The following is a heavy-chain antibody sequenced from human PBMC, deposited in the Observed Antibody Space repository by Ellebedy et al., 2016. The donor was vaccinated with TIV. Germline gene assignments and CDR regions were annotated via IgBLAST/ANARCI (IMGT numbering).Heavy chain of an antibody. CDR2: IRGRSETI. V-gene: IGHV3-48*04. J-gene: IGHJ4*02. CDR1: GFTFSSYA. Sequence: PGGSLRLSCAASGFTFSSYAMNWVRQAPGKGLEWVSYIRGRSETIYYADSVKGRFTIPRDNAKNSLNLQMNSLRGEDTAVYYCARDHRYAFDYWGQGILVTVSS. D-gene: IGHD5-12*01. CDR3: ARDHRYAFDY.